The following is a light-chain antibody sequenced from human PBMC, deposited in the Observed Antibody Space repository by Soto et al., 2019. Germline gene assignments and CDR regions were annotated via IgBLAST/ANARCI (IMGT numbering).Light chain of an antibody. J-gene: IGKJ1*01. CDR1: KSLLHSNGYNY. V-gene: IGKV2-28*01. CDR2: LGS. CDR3: MQALQTQWT. Sequence: DIGMTQSPLSLPVTPGEPASISCRSSKSLLHSNGYNYLDCYLQKPGQSPQLLIDLGSHRASGVPERISGSASGTDFKLKITIVEDEDVGVYYCMQALQTQWTFGQGTKVEIK.